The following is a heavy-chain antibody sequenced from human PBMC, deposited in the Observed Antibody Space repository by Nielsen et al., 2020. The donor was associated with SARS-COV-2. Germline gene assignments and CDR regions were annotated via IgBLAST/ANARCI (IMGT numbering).Heavy chain of an antibody. J-gene: IGHJ4*02. CDR1: GYTFTSYA. Sequence: ASVKVSCKASGYTFTSYAMHWVRQAPGQRLEWMGWINAGNGNTKYSQKFQGRVTITRDTSASTAYMELSSLRSEDTAVYYCARDQQGDGYFDYWGQGTLVTVSS. CDR3: ARDQQGDGYFDY. D-gene: IGHD3-10*01. V-gene: IGHV1-3*01. CDR2: INAGNGNT.